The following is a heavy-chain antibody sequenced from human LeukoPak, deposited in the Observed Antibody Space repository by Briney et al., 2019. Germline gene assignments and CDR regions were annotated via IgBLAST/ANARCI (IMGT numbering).Heavy chain of an antibody. D-gene: IGHD3-9*01. CDR1: GYTFTSYA. V-gene: IGHV1-3*01. CDR2: INADNGNT. CDR3: ARGHTGYYMTINFNP. Sequence: ASVKVSCKVSGYTFTSYAMHWVRQAPGQRLEWMGWINADNGNTKYSQKFQGRVTITRDTSASTAYMELSSLRSEDTAVYYCARGHTGYYMTINFNPWGQGTLVTVSS. J-gene: IGHJ5*02.